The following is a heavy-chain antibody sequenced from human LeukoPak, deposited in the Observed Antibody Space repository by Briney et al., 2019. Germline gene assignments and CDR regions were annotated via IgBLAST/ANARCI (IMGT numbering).Heavy chain of an antibody. CDR1: GFTFSSYA. V-gene: IGHV3-23*01. CDR2: ISGSGGST. CDR3: AKEATYYYDSSGPGAFDI. Sequence: QTGGSLRLSCAASGFTFSSYAMSWVRQAPGKGLEWVSAISGSGGSTYYADSVKGRFTISRDNSKNTLYLQMNSLRAEDTAVYYCAKEATYYYDSSGPGAFDIWGQGTMVTVSS. J-gene: IGHJ3*02. D-gene: IGHD3-22*01.